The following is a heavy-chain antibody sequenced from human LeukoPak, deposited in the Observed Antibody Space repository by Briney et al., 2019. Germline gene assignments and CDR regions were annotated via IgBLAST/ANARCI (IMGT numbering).Heavy chain of an antibody. CDR3: AKSEAARPFLWIDY. Sequence: GGSLRLSCAASGFTFSSYAMHWVRQAPGKGLEYVSAISSNGGSTYYANSVKGRFTISRDNSKNTLYLQMNSLRAEDTAVYYCAKSEAARPFLWIDYWGQGTLVTVSS. V-gene: IGHV3-64*01. CDR2: ISSNGGST. D-gene: IGHD6-6*01. CDR1: GFTFSSYA. J-gene: IGHJ4*02.